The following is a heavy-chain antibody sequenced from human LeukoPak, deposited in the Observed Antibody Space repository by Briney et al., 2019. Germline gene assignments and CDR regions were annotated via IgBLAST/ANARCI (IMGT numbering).Heavy chain of an antibody. CDR3: ARNSYGYHNGWLDF. V-gene: IGHV3-33*01. D-gene: IGHD5-18*01. CDR2: IWNDGSNK. CDR1: GFSFSSYG. J-gene: IGHJ4*02. Sequence: GGSLRLSCVASGFSFSSYGMLWVRQAPGKGLEWVAVIWNDGSNKYYADSVKGRFTISRDNSKNTLYVQMNSLRAEDTAVYFCARNSYGYHNGWLDFWGQGTLVTVSS.